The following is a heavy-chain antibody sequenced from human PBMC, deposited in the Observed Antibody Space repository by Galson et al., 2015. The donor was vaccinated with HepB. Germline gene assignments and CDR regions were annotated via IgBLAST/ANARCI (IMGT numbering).Heavy chain of an antibody. CDR2: INPNSGGT. Sequence: SCKASGYTFTGYYMHWVRQAPGQGLEWMGWINPNSGGTNYAQKFQGRVTMTRDTSISTAYMELSRLRSDDTAVYYCARDPSPVVATSLWGQGTLVTVSS. CDR1: GYTFTGYY. D-gene: IGHD5-12*01. CDR3: ARDPSPVVATSL. J-gene: IGHJ4*02. V-gene: IGHV1-2*02.